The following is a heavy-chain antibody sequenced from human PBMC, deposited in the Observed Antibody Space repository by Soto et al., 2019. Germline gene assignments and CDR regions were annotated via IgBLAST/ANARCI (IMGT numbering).Heavy chain of an antibody. D-gene: IGHD5-12*01. V-gene: IGHV4-59*01. Sequence: SETLSLTCTVSGGSISSYYWSWIRQPPGKGLEWIGYIYYSGSTNYNPSLKSRVTISVDTSKNQFSLKLSSVTAADTAVYYCARDGVATGFDYWGQGTLVTVSS. J-gene: IGHJ4*02. CDR1: GGSISSYY. CDR3: ARDGVATGFDY. CDR2: IYYSGST.